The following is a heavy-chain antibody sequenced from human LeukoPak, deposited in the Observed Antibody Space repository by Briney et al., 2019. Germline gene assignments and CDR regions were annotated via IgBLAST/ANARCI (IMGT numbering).Heavy chain of an antibody. J-gene: IGHJ5*02. Sequence: GGSLRLSCAASGFTVSSNYMSWVRPAPGKGLGWVAAIYSGVSTYYANSVKGRFTISRDNSKNTLYLQRNSLRAEDTAVYYCARVFRLGEVRASWGQGTLVTVSS. CDR2: IYSGVST. D-gene: IGHD3-10*01. V-gene: IGHV3-66*01. CDR1: GFTVSSNY. CDR3: ARVFRLGEVRAS.